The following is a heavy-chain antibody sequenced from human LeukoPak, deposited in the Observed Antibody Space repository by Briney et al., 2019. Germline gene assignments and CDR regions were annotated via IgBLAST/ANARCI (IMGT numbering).Heavy chain of an antibody. Sequence: SETPSLTCAVSGYSISSGYYWGWIRQPPGKGLGWIGSIYHSGSTYYNPSLKSRVTISVDTSKNQFFLKLSSVTAADTAVYYCASPSETGDPGYFDYWGQGTLVTVSS. CDR2: IYHSGST. J-gene: IGHJ4*02. CDR3: ASPSETGDPGYFDY. D-gene: IGHD7-27*01. CDR1: GYSISSGYY. V-gene: IGHV4-38-2*01.